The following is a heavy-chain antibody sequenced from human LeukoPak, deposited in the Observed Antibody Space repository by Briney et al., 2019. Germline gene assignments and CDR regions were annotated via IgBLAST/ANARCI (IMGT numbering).Heavy chain of an antibody. CDR2: ISSSGSTI. J-gene: IGHJ4*02. CDR1: GFTFSSYE. Sequence: GGSLRLSCAASGFTFSSYEMNWVRQAPGKGLEWVSYISSSGSTIYYADSVKGRFTISRDNAKNSLYLQMNSLKAEDTAVYYCARGGSYYDSSGYFDYWGQGTLVTVSS. V-gene: IGHV3-48*03. CDR3: ARGGSYYDSSGYFDY. D-gene: IGHD3-22*01.